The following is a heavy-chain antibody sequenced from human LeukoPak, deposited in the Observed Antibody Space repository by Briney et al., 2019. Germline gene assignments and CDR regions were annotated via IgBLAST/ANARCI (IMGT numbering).Heavy chain of an antibody. CDR3: ASPGNRFERTVGVAAKYVYYYGMDV. CDR2: IIPILGIA. D-gene: IGHD2-15*01. Sequence: GASVKVSCKASGGTFSSYAISWVRQAPGQGLEWMGRIIPILGIANYAQKFQGRVTITADKSTSTAYMELSSLRSEDTAVYYCASPGNRFERTVGVAAKYVYYYGMDVWGQGTTVTVSS. CDR1: GGTFSSYA. J-gene: IGHJ6*02. V-gene: IGHV1-69*04.